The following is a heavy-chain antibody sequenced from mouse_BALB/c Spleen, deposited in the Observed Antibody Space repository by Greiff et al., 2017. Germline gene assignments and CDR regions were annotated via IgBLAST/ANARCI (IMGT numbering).Heavy chain of an antibody. J-gene: IGHJ4*01. CDR1: GYTFTDYE. CDR2: IDPETGGT. V-gene: IGHV1-15*01. Sequence: VQLQESGAELVRPGASVTLSCKAPGYTFTDYEMHWVKQTPVHGLEWIGAIDPETGGTAYNQKFKGKATLTADKSSSTAYMELRSLTSEDSAVYYCTRWTMDYWGQGTSVTVSS. CDR3: TRWTMDY.